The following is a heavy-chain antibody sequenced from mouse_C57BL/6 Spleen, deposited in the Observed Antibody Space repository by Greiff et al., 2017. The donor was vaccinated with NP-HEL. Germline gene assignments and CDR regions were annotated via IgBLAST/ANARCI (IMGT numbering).Heavy chain of an antibody. D-gene: IGHD6-2*01. V-gene: IGHV1-5*01. CDR1: GYTFTSYW. CDR3: TRGESHSEFFDV. J-gene: IGHJ1*03. CDR2: IYPGNSDT. Sequence: EVKLVESGTVLARPGASVKMSCKTSGYTFTSYWMHWVKQRPGQGLEWIGAIYPGNSDTSYNQKFKGKAKLTAVTSASTAYMELSSLTNEDSAVYYCTRGESHSEFFDVWGTGTTVTVSS.